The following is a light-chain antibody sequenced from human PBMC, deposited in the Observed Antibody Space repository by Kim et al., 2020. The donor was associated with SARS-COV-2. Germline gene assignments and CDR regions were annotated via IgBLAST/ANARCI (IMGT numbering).Light chain of an antibody. V-gene: IGLV1-40*01. CDR2: GNT. CDR3: QSYDSSLNGWV. J-gene: IGLJ3*02. CDR1: SSNFGAGSD. Sequence: QSVLTQPPSVSGAPGQRVTISCTVSSSNFGAGSDVHWYQQLPGTAPKLLIYGNTNRPSGVPDRFSGSKSGTSVSLAITGLQAEDEADYYCQSYDSSLNGWVFGGGTKLTVL.